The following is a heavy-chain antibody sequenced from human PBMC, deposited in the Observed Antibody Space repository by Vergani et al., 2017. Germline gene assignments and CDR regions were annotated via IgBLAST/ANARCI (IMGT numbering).Heavy chain of an antibody. CDR3: AKELGRGTYVYYYYAMDV. CDR1: EFTFSSYA. V-gene: IGHV3-23*01. Sequence: EVQLLESGGGLVQPGGSLRLSCAASEFTFSSYAMSWVRQAPGKGLEWVSTISSSGDNTYYAESLKGRFTISRDNSKNTLYLQMNNLRAEDTAVYYCAKELGRGTYVYYYYAMDVWGQGTTVTVSS. D-gene: IGHD1-26*01. J-gene: IGHJ6*02. CDR2: ISSSGDNT.